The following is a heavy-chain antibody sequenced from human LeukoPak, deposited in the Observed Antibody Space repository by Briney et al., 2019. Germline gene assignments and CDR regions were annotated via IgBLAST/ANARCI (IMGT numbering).Heavy chain of an antibody. CDR2: INHSGST. J-gene: IGHJ4*02. D-gene: IGHD1-26*01. CDR3: ARVLVGATLYFDY. Sequence: SETLSLTCAVYGGSFSGYYWSWIRQPPGKGLEWIGEINHSGSTNYNPSLKSRVTISVDTSKNQFSLKLSSVTAADTAVYYCARVLVGATLYFDYWGQGTLVTVSS. V-gene: IGHV4-34*01. CDR1: GGSFSGYY.